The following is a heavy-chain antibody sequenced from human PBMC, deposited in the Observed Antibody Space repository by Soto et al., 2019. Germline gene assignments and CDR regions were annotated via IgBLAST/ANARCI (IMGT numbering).Heavy chain of an antibody. CDR2: FDPEDGET. CDR1: GYTLTELS. D-gene: IGHD2-15*01. V-gene: IGHV1-24*01. Sequence: ASVKVSCKVSGYTLTELSMHWVRQAPGKGLEWMGGFDPEDGETIYAQKFQGRVTMTEDTSTDTAYMELSSLGSEDTAVYYCATEIGEYCSGGSCHDAFDIWGQGTMVTVSS. J-gene: IGHJ3*02. CDR3: ATEIGEYCSGGSCHDAFDI.